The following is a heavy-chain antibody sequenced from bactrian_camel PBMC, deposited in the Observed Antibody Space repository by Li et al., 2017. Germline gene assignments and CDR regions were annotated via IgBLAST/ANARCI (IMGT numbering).Heavy chain of an antibody. CDR1: GFPDSAYF. CDR3: AAKSPGGGWYSPGSYNY. CDR2: IYTRDGTA. V-gene: IGHV3S28*01. D-gene: IGHD6*01. Sequence: QLVESGGGSVQVGGSLTLSCVASGFPDSAYFMGWIRQSPGNEREVLAAIYTRDGTAHYADSVKGRFTISHDYANDTTFLQMNSLMPEDSAMYYCAAKSPGGGWYSPGSYNYWGQGTQVTVS. J-gene: IGHJ4*01.